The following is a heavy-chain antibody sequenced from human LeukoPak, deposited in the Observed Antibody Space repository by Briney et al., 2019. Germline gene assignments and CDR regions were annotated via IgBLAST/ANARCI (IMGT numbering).Heavy chain of an antibody. CDR2: ISYSGKL. V-gene: IGHV4-39*07. D-gene: IGHD2-21*02. CDR3: ARDFGDWRTDY. CDR1: GGSISSRTHY. J-gene: IGHJ4*02. Sequence: SETLSLTCSVSGGSISSRTHYWAWIRQPPGKGLEWIGSISYSGKLTYNPSLKSRVTVSIDTSKNQFSLTLSSVTAADTAVYYCARDFGDWRTDYWGQGTLVTVSS.